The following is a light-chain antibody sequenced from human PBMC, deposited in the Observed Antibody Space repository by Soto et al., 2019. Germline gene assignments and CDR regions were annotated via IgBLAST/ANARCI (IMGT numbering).Light chain of an antibody. CDR3: ISHVGHSNV. CDR1: SSDVGGSDY. V-gene: IGLV2-8*01. CDR2: DVS. Sequence: QSALTQPPSASGSPGRSVTISCTGTSSDVGGSDYVSWYQHHPGKAPKLMIYDVSKRPSGVPDRFSGSKSGNMASLTVSGLQADDEADYYCISHVGHSNVFGTGTKLTVL. J-gene: IGLJ1*01.